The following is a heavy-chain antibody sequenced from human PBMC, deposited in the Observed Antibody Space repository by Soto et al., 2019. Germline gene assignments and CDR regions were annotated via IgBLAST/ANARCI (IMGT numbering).Heavy chain of an antibody. J-gene: IGHJ3*02. Sequence: QVQLVESGGGVVQPGTSLRLSCAASGFTFSTYGMHWVRQTPGKGLEWVAIIWYEGLNIYYADSVKGRFTISRDDSKNTVYLEMNSLRPGDTAVYYCARAGPYCGSDCYPRAFDIWGHGTVVTVSS. CDR1: GFTFSTYG. CDR3: ARAGPYCGSDCYPRAFDI. D-gene: IGHD2-21*02. V-gene: IGHV3-33*01. CDR2: IWYEGLNI.